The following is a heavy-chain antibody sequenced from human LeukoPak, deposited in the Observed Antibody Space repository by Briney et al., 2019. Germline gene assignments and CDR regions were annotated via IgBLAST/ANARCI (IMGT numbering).Heavy chain of an antibody. V-gene: IGHV4-34*01. CDR3: VRNFDY. CDR1: GGSFSGHY. J-gene: IGHJ4*02. CDR2: INRSGRA. Sequence: LETLSFTCVVYGGSFSGHYWSWIRQPPGKGLEWIGDINRSGRANYNPSLKSQVTISIDTSKNQFSLNLNSVTAADTAVYYCVRNFDYWGQGTLVTVSS.